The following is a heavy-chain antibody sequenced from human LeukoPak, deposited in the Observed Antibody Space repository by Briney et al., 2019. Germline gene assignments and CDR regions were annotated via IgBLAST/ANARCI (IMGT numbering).Heavy chain of an antibody. D-gene: IGHD6-13*01. CDR3: ARHLYPGYGSTNYEGAFFDY. Sequence: SETLSLTCGVSGGSLYSHYWGGIRHPPGKGLEWIGDINYNGNSKYTPSLKSRITMSVDTSRNQFSLKLSSVTAADTAVYFCARHLYPGYGSTNYEGAFFDYWGQGTPVTVSS. J-gene: IGHJ4*02. CDR2: INYNGNS. V-gene: IGHV4-59*08. CDR1: GGSLYSHY.